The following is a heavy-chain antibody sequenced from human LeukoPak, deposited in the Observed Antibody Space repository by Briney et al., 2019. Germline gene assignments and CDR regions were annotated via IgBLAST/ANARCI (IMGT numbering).Heavy chain of an antibody. CDR2: INHSGST. CDR3: ARVRRYYYGSGSLFDP. D-gene: IGHD3-10*01. V-gene: IGHV4-39*07. Sequence: PSETLSLTCTVSGGSIGSSSYYWGWIRQPPGKGLEWIGEINHSGSTNYNPSLKSRVTISVDTSKNQFSLKLSSVTAADTAVYYCARVRRYYYGSGSLFDPWGQGTLVTVSS. J-gene: IGHJ5*02. CDR1: GGSIGSSSYY.